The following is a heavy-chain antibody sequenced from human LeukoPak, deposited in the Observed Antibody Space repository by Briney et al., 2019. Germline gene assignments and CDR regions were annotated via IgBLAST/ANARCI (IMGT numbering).Heavy chain of an antibody. D-gene: IGHD6-6*01. CDR1: GFTFSDYW. Sequence: GGSLRLSCTVSGFTFSDYWMSWVRQAPGKGLEWVANINQDGSEKYYVDSVMGRFTVSRDNDKNSLYLQVSSLRAEDRAVYYCARVASYAFDIWGQGTMVTVSS. CDR2: INQDGSEK. V-gene: IGHV3-7*01. J-gene: IGHJ3*02. CDR3: ARVASYAFDI.